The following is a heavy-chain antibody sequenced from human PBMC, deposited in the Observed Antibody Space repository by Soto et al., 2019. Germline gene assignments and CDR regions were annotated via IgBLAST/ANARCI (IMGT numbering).Heavy chain of an antibody. CDR2: LHSSGST. CDR3: ARSVFP. J-gene: IGHJ5*02. V-gene: IGHV4-31*03. Sequence: QVQLQESGPGLVKPSQTLSLTCTVSGGSISSGGYYWSWIRQHPGKGLEWIGYLHSSGSTYYNPSLTSRVTISVDTPKNPFSLKLSSVTAAATAVYYCARSVFPWGQGTLVTVSS. CDR1: GGSISSGGYY.